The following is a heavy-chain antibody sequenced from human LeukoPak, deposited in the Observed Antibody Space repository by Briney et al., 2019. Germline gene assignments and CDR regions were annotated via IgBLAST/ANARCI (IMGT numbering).Heavy chain of an antibody. Sequence: AASVKVSCKASGSTFTSYGISWVRQAPGQGLEWMGWISAYNGNTNYAQKLQGRVTMTTDTSTSTAYMELRSLRSDGTAVYYCASTPYYYYYMDVWGKGTTVTVSS. J-gene: IGHJ6*03. CDR3: ASTPYYYYYMDV. CDR1: GSTFTSYG. CDR2: ISAYNGNT. V-gene: IGHV1-18*01.